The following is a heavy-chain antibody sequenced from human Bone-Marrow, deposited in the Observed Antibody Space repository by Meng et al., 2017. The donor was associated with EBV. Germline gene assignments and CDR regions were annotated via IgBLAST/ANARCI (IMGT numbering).Heavy chain of an antibody. Sequence: QLQLQESGAGLVKPSEXLSLTCTVSGCSISSSSYYWGWIRQPPGKGLEWIGSIYYSGSTYYNPSLKSRVTISVDTSKNQFSLKLSSVTAADTAVYYCAREVYDSSGYYPLPFDYGGPGTLVTVSS. CDR1: GCSISSSSYY. J-gene: IGHJ4*02. CDR3: AREVYDSSGYYPLPFDY. V-gene: IGHV4-39*07. CDR2: IYYSGST. D-gene: IGHD3-22*01.